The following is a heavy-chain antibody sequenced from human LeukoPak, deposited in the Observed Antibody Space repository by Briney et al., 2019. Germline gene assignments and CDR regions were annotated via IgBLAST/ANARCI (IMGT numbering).Heavy chain of an antibody. CDR3: ATAGAVTMVRGVIDY. Sequence: ASVKVSCKVSGYTLTELSMHWVRQAPGKGLEWMGGFDPEDGETIYAQKFQGRVTMTEDTSTDTAYMELSSLRSEDTAVYYCATAGAVTMVRGVIDYWGQGALVIVSS. J-gene: IGHJ4*02. CDR2: FDPEDGET. CDR1: GYTLTELS. V-gene: IGHV1-24*01. D-gene: IGHD3-10*01.